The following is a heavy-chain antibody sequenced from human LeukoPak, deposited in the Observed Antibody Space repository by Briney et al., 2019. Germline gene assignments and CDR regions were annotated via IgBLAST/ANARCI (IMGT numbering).Heavy chain of an antibody. D-gene: IGHD3-3*01. J-gene: IGHJ4*02. V-gene: IGHV3-43*01. CDR3: AKDTWSGYPYFDY. CDR1: GFTFDDYT. Sequence: GGSLRLSCAASGFTFDDYTMHWVRQAPGKGLEWVSLISWDGGSTYYADSVKGRFTISRDNSKNSLYLQMNSLRTEDTALYYCAKDTWSGYPYFDYWGQGALVTVSS. CDR2: ISWDGGST.